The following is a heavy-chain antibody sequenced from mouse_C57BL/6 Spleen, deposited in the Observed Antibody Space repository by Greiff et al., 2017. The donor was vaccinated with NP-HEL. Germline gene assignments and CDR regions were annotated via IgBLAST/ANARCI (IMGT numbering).Heavy chain of an antibody. D-gene: IGHD2-4*01. CDR2: IDPSASET. CDR3: ARGEDYPDY. Sequence: QVQLQQPGAELVRPGSSVTLSCKASGYTFTSYWMHWVTQRPLQGLEWIGNIDPSASETPYNQTFKDKATLTVDKSSSTAYMQLNSLTSEDSAVYYCARGEDYPDYWGQGTTLTVSS. J-gene: IGHJ2*01. V-gene: IGHV1-52*01. CDR1: GYTFTSYW.